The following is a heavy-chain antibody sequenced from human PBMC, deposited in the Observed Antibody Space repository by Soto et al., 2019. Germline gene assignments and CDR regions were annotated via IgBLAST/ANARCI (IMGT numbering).Heavy chain of an antibody. V-gene: IGHV4-39*07. CDR3: VRRGMRAAATNWFDP. Sequence: QLQLQESGPGVVKPSETLSLTCSVSGGSISSGSYYWGWIRQTPGRGLEWIASMYHGGTTYSNPSLKSRVTISVDTSKNQFSLRLTSVTATDTGVYYCVRRGMRAAATNWFDPWGQGTLVIVSS. CDR1: GGSISSGSYY. D-gene: IGHD6-13*01. J-gene: IGHJ5*02. CDR2: MYHGGTT.